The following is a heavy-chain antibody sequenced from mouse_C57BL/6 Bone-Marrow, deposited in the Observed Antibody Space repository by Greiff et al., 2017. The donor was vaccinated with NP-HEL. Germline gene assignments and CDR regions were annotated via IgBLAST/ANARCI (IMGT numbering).Heavy chain of an antibody. J-gene: IGHJ4*01. CDR3: ARFYAMDY. V-gene: IGHV1-42*01. Sequence: VQLKESGPELVKPGASVKISCKASGYSFTGYYMNWVKQSPEKSLEWIGELNPSTGGTTYNQKFKAKATLTVDKSSSTAYMQRKSLTSEDSAVYYWARFYAMDYWGQGTSVTVAS. CDR2: LNPSTGGT. CDR1: GYSFTGYY.